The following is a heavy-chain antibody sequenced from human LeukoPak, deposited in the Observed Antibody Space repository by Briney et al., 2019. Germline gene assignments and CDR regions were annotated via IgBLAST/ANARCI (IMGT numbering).Heavy chain of an antibody. Sequence: ASVKVSCKASGYTFTSYGISWVRQAPGQGLEWMGWISAYNGNTNYAQKLQGRVTMTTDTSTSTAYMELRSLRSDDTAVYYCARDHYYGSGSYYNRPTDYWGQGTLVTVSS. CDR3: ARDHYYGSGSYYNRPTDY. CDR1: GYTFTSYG. J-gene: IGHJ4*02. V-gene: IGHV1-18*01. D-gene: IGHD3-10*01. CDR2: ISAYNGNT.